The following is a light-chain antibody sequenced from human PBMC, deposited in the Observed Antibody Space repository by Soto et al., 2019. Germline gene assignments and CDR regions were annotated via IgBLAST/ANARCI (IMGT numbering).Light chain of an antibody. V-gene: IGLV1-44*01. CDR1: SSNIGRTT. CDR2: TND. J-gene: IGLJ1*01. Sequence: QSVLTQPPSASGTPGQRVTISCSGSSSNIGRTTVHWYQQLPGTAPNVLIYTNDKRPSGVPDRFSGSKAGTSASLAISGLQSEYEADYYCAAWDDSLKGPVFGTVTKLTVL. CDR3: AAWDDSLKGPV.